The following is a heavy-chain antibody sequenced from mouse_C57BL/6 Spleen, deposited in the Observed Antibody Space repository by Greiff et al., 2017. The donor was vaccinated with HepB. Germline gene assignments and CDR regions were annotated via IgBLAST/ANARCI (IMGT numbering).Heavy chain of an antibody. V-gene: IGHV5-17*01. D-gene: IGHD2-3*01. CDR1: GFTFSDYG. J-gene: IGHJ4*01. CDR3: ARGGGLLPPYAMDY. CDR2: ISSGSSTI. Sequence: EVQGVESGGGLVKPGGSLKLSCAASGFTFSDYGMHWVRQAPEKGLEWVAYISSGSSTIYYADTVKGRFTISRDNAKNTLFLQMTSLRSEDTAMYYCARGGGLLPPYAMDYWGQGTSVTVSS.